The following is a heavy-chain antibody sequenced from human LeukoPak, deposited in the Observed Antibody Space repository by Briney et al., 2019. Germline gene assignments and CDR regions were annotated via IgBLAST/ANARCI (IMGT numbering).Heavy chain of an antibody. Sequence: RASVKVSCKASGYTFTSYGISWVRQAPGQGLEWMRWISAYNGNTNYAQKPQGRVTMTTDTSTSTAYMELRSLRSDDTAVYYCARVVSRTSTKSSPMEGNWFDPWGQGTLVTVSS. CDR2: ISAYNGNT. V-gene: IGHV1-18*01. CDR1: GYTFTSYG. D-gene: IGHD3-10*01. CDR3: ARVVSRTSTKSSPMEGNWFDP. J-gene: IGHJ5*02.